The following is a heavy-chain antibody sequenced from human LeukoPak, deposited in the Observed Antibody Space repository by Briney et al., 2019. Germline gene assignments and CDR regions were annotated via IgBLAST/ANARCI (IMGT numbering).Heavy chain of an antibody. Sequence: WETLSLTCAVYGGSFSGYYWSWIRQPPGKGLEWIGEITHSGSTNYNPSLKSRVTISVDTSKNQFSLKLSSVTAADTAVYYCASSVDTAMVGGYWGQGTLVTVSS. V-gene: IGHV4-34*01. CDR2: ITHSGST. CDR3: ASSVDTAMVGGY. D-gene: IGHD5-18*01. CDR1: GGSFSGYY. J-gene: IGHJ4*02.